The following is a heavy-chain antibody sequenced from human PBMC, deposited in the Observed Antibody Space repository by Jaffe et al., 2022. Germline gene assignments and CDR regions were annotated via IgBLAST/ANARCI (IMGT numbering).Heavy chain of an antibody. J-gene: IGHJ5*02. D-gene: IGHD6-6*01. Sequence: QVQLQQWGAGLLKPSETLSLTCAVYGGSFSGYYWSWIRQPPGKGLEWIGEINHSGSTNYNPSLKSRVTISVDTSKNQFSLKLSSVTAADTAVYYCARVYSSSSEPDWFDPWGQGTLVTVSS. CDR3: ARVYSSSSEPDWFDP. CDR2: INHSGST. CDR1: GGSFSGYY. V-gene: IGHV4-34*01.